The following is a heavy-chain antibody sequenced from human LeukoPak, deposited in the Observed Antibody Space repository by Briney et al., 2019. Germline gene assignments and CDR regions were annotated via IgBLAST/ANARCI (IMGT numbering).Heavy chain of an antibody. CDR2: INTDGTVT. D-gene: IGHD6-19*01. J-gene: IGHJ4*02. Sequence: GSLKLSFAASGFTFNKYWVLWVRQAPGKGLERVSRINTDGTVTTYADSVKGRFTVSRDNADNTMFLQMNSVRDEDTAVYYCATKQWLAPPPDSWGQGTPVTVSS. CDR1: GFTFNKYW. CDR3: ATKQWLAPPPDS. V-gene: IGHV3-74*01.